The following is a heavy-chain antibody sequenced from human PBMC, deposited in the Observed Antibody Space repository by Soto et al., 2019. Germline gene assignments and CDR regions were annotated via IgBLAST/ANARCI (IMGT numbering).Heavy chain of an antibody. CDR1: GDSISSGGHS. V-gene: IGHV4-30-2*01. Sequence: SETLSLTCAVSGDSISSGGHSWSWIRQPPGKALEWIGYIYNGGSTLYNPSLKSRVTISADTSKNQFSLQLSSVTAADTAVYYCARETLLWFGEFSPTSNWFDPWGQGTLVTVSS. CDR2: IYNGGST. J-gene: IGHJ5*02. CDR3: ARETLLWFGEFSPTSNWFDP. D-gene: IGHD3-10*01.